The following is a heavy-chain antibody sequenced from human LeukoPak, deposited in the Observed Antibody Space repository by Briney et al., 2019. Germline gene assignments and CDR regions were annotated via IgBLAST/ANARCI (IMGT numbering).Heavy chain of an antibody. CDR3: AREGRRWLVGS. CDR2: INHSGST. Sequence: SETLSLTCAVYGGSFSGYYWSWIRQPPGKGLEWTGEINHSGSTNYNPSLKSRVTISVDTSKNQFSLKLSSVTAADTAVYYCAREGRRWLVGSWGQGTLVTVSS. J-gene: IGHJ1*01. V-gene: IGHV4-34*01. D-gene: IGHD6-19*01. CDR1: GGSFSGYY.